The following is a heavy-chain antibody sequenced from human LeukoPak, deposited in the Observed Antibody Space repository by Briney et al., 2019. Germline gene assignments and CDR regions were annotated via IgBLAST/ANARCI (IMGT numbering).Heavy chain of an antibody. J-gene: IGHJ6*03. CDR2: FYYSGST. Sequence: SETLSLTCTVSGGSISSYHWSWIRQPPGKGLEWIGFFYYSGSTNYNPSLKSRVTISVDTSKNQFSLHLSSVTAAGTAVYYCARAPYGSATNNYYMDVWGKGTTVTVSS. CDR1: GGSISSYH. V-gene: IGHV4-59*01. CDR3: ARAPYGSATNNYYMDV. D-gene: IGHD3-10*01.